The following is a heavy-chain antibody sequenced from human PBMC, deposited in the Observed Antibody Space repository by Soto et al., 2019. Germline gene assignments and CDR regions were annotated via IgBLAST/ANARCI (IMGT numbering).Heavy chain of an antibody. J-gene: IGHJ5*02. V-gene: IGHV4-39*02. D-gene: IGHD6-6*01. CDR3: ASEYSSSSWFDT. CDR2: ISYSGTT. Sequence: SETLSLTCSVSGASLTSGLYFGVWIRQPPGKGLEWIGSISYSGTTYFKSSLQSRVTMSVDTSKSHFSLNLTSVTAADTAVYYCASEYSSSSWFDTWGQGTLVNVSS. CDR1: GASLTSGLYF.